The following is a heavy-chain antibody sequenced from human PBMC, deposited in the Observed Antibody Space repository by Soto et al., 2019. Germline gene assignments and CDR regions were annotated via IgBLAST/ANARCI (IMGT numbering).Heavy chain of an antibody. Sequence: QVQLVESGGGVVQPGRSLRLSCAASGFTFSSYAMHWVRQAPGKGLEWVAVISYDGSNKYYADSVKGRFTISRDNSKNTLYLQMNSLRAEDTAVYYCVREAGGDYVWGSPFDYWGQGTLVTVSS. J-gene: IGHJ4*02. V-gene: IGHV3-30-3*01. CDR3: VREAGGDYVWGSPFDY. CDR1: GFTFSSYA. D-gene: IGHD3-16*01. CDR2: ISYDGSNK.